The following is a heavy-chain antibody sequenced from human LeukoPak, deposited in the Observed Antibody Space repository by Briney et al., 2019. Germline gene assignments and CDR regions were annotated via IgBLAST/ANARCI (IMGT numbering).Heavy chain of an antibody. J-gene: IGHJ4*02. V-gene: IGHV3-23*01. CDR2: ISGSGGST. D-gene: IGHD2-15*01. Sequence: GGSLRLSCAASGFTFSSYAMSWVRQAPGKGLESGSAISGSGGSTYYADSVKGRFTISRDNSKNTLYLQMNSLRAEDTAVYYCAKAPYCSGGSCYYFDYWGQGTLVTVSS. CDR1: GFTFSSYA. CDR3: AKAPYCSGGSCYYFDY.